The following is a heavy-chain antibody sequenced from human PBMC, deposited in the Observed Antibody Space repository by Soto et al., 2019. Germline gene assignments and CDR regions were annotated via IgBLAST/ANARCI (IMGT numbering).Heavy chain of an antibody. CDR1: GFTFTNNG. CDR2: IWHDGSNK. CDR3: ATQYCDSTNWYGVY. D-gene: IGHD2-2*01. J-gene: IGHJ4*02. V-gene: IGHV3-33*01. Sequence: QVQLVESGGGVVQPGMSLRLSCATSGFTFTNNGMHWVRQAPGKGLEWVAIIWHDGSNKYYADSVKGRFTISRDNSKNTLYLQMNSLRAEDTAVYYCATQYCDSTNWYGVYWGQGTLVTVSS.